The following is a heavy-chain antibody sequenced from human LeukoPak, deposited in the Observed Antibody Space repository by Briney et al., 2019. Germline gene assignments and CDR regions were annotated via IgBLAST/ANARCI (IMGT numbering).Heavy chain of an antibody. V-gene: IGHV3-48*02. D-gene: IGHD3-3*01. J-gene: IGHJ5*02. CDR3: ARGGQSADNWFDP. Sequence: GGSLRLSRAASGFTFNIFGMNWVRQAPGKGLEWVASIGGSGVATYYTDFVRGRFTFSRDNARNSLYLQINSLRDEDTAIYYCARGGQSADNWFDPWGQGILVTVSS. CDR2: IGGSGVAT. CDR1: GFTFNIFG.